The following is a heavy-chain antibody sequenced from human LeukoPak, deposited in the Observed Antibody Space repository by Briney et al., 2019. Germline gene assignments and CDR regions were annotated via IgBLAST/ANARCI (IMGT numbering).Heavy chain of an antibody. Sequence: GGSLRLSCAASGFTFSSNWMHWVRQAPGKGLVWVSRIKGDGSSTSYADSVKGRFTLSRDNAKNTLFLQMNSLRAEDTAVYYCVRDGVGAPPFDYWGQGTLVTVSS. J-gene: IGHJ4*02. V-gene: IGHV3-74*01. CDR1: GFTFSSNW. CDR2: IKGDGSST. CDR3: VRDGVGAPPFDY. D-gene: IGHD1-26*01.